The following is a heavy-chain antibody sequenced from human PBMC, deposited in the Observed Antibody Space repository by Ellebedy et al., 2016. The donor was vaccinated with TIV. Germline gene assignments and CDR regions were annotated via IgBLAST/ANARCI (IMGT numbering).Heavy chain of an antibody. CDR1: GFTFSTYS. CDR3: AKDPRPGYSATYYYFAY. CDR2: ILGGGDET. Sequence: GESLKISCAASGFTFSTYSMNWVRQAPGKGLEWVSGILGGGDETYYANSVKGRFPISRDNSKRTVYLQMSSLRAEDTATYYCAKDPRPGYSATYYYFAYWGQGTLVTVSS. D-gene: IGHD1-26*01. V-gene: IGHV3-23*01. J-gene: IGHJ4*02.